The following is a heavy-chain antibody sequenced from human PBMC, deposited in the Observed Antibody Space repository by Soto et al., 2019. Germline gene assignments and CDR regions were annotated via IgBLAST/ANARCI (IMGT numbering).Heavy chain of an antibody. V-gene: IGHV3-9*01. CDR1: GFTFDDYA. D-gene: IGHD3-22*01. Sequence: EVQLVESGGGLVQPGRFLRLSCAASGFTFDDYAMHWVRQAPGKGLEWVSGISWNSGSIGYADSVKGRFTISRDNAKNSLYLQMNSLRAEDTALYYCAKDRGLGPVFDLWGRGTLVTVSS. J-gene: IGHJ2*01. CDR3: AKDRGLGPVFDL. CDR2: ISWNSGSI.